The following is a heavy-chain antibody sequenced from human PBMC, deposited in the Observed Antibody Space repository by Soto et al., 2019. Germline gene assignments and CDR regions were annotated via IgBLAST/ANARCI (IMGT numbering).Heavy chain of an antibody. CDR1: GGTFSSYA. J-gene: IGHJ4*02. CDR2: IIPIFGTA. Sequence: ASVKVSCKASGGTFSSYAISWVRQAPGQGLEWMGGIIPIFGTANYAQKFQGRVTITADESTSTAYMELSSLRSEDTAVYYCARTYYYDSSGYYYFDYWGQGTLVTVSS. CDR3: ARTYYYDSSGYYYFDY. D-gene: IGHD3-22*01. V-gene: IGHV1-69*13.